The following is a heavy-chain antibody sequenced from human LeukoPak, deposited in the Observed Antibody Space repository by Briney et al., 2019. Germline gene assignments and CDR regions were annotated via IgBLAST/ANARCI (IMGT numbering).Heavy chain of an antibody. CDR1: GFTFTTYS. CDR2: ISGSSSYI. J-gene: IGHJ6*02. CDR3: ARDLKVYGMDV. Sequence: GGSLRLSCAASGFTFTTYSMDWVRQAPGKGLEWVSSISGSSSYIYYADSVKGRFTISRDNAKNSLFLQMNSLRAEDTAVYYCARDLKVYGMDVWGQGTTVTVSS. V-gene: IGHV3-21*01.